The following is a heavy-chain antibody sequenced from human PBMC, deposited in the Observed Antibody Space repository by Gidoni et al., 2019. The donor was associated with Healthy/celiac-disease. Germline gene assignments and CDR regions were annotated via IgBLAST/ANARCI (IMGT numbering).Heavy chain of an antibody. CDR2: INHSGST. V-gene: IGHV4-34*01. D-gene: IGHD1-26*01. Sequence: QVQLQQWGAGLLKPSETLSLTCAVYGGSFSGYYWSWIRQPPGKGLEWIGEINHSGSTNYNPSLKSRVTISVDTSKNQFSLKLSSVTAADTAVYYCARVWWELPNYWGQGTLVTVSS. J-gene: IGHJ4*02. CDR1: GGSFSGYY. CDR3: ARVWWELPNY.